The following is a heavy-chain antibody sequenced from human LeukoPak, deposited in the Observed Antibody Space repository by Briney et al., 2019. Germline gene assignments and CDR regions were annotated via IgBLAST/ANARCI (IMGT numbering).Heavy chain of an antibody. CDR2: ISDDETYK. Sequence: PGRSLRLSCAASGFTFNSYSMHWVRQAPGKGLEWVTAISDDETYKFYADSVKGRFTISRDNSKNTLYLQMNSLRAEDTAVYYCAKSSSWYSADAFDIWGQGTMVTVSS. J-gene: IGHJ3*02. D-gene: IGHD6-13*01. CDR1: GFTFNSYS. CDR3: AKSSSWYSADAFDI. V-gene: IGHV3-30-3*01.